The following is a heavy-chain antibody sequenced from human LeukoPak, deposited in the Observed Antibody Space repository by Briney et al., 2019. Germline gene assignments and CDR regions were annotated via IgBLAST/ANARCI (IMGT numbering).Heavy chain of an antibody. Sequence: GGSPRLSCAASGFTFSSYWMSWVRQAPGKGLEWVANIKQDGSEKYYVDSVKGRFTISRDNAKNSLYLQMNSLRAEDTAVYYCARVNGYGGNSGLSDYWGQGTLVTVSS. D-gene: IGHD4-23*01. J-gene: IGHJ4*02. CDR2: IKQDGSEK. CDR3: ARVNGYGGNSGLSDY. V-gene: IGHV3-7*01. CDR1: GFTFSSYW.